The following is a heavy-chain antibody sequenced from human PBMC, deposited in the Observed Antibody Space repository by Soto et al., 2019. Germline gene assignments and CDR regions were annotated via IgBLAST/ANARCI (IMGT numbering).Heavy chain of an antibody. D-gene: IGHD6-19*01. CDR2: IWYDGSNK. Sequence: GGSLRLSCAASGFTFSSYGMHWVRQAPGKGLEWVAVIWYDGSNKYYADSVKGRFTISRDNSKNTLYLQMNSLRAEDTAVYYCAREEPGIAVAGYYYYYMDVWGKGTTVTVSS. CDR3: AREEPGIAVAGYYYYYMDV. V-gene: IGHV3-33*01. CDR1: GFTFSSYG. J-gene: IGHJ6*03.